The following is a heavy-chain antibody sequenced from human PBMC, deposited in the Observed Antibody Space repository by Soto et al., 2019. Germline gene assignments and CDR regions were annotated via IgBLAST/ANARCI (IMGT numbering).Heavy chain of an antibody. D-gene: IGHD3-3*01. Sequence: GSLRLSCAASGFTFSSYAMSWVRQAPGKGLEWVSAISGSGGSTYYADSVKGRFTISRDNSKNTLYLQMNSLRAEDTAVYYCAKGSKADYDFWSGYPFDYWGQGTLVTVSS. V-gene: IGHV3-23*01. CDR1: GFTFSSYA. CDR3: AKGSKADYDFWSGYPFDY. CDR2: ISGSGGST. J-gene: IGHJ4*02.